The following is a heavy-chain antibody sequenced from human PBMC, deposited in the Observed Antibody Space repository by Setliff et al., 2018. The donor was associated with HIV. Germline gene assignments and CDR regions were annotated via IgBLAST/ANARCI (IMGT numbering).Heavy chain of an antibody. J-gene: IGHJ4*02. CDR2: FYHSGST. CDR1: GDFISSDYY. Sequence: PSETLSLTCTVSGDFISSDYYWGWIRQSPGKGLEWIGSFYHSGSTYYNPSLKSRVTISVDTSKNQLSLKLSSVTAADTAVYYCARMGYSSGWPIDYWGQGTLVTVSS. V-gene: IGHV4-38-2*02. D-gene: IGHD6-19*01. CDR3: ARMGYSSGWPIDY.